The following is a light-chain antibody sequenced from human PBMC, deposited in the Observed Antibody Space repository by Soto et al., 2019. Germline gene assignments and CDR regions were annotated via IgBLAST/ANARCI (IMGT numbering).Light chain of an antibody. CDR2: RAS. CDR3: QQYDSSPLT. CDR1: QSVSSTY. Sequence: EIVLTQSPDTLSLSPGERATLSCRPSQSVSSTYLAWYQQKPGQAPRLLIYRASTRVTGIPDRLSGSGSGTDFTLTISRLAPEDFAVYYCQQYDSSPLTFGGGTKVEIK. V-gene: IGKV3-20*01. J-gene: IGKJ4*01.